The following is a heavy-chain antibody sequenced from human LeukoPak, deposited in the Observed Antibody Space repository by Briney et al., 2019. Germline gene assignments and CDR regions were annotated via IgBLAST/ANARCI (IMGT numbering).Heavy chain of an antibody. CDR1: GGSISSGSYY. CDR2: IYTSGST. J-gene: IGHJ4*02. V-gene: IGHV4-61*02. Sequence: SETLSLTCTVSGGSISSGSYYWSWIRQPAGKGLEWIGRIYTSGSTNYNPSLKSRVTISVDTSKNQFSLKLSSVTAADTAVYYCARDQGYSGILDWGQGTLVTVSS. D-gene: IGHD1-26*01. CDR3: ARDQGYSGILD.